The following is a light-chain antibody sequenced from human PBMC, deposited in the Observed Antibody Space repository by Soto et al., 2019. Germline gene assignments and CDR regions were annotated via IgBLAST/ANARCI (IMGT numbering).Light chain of an antibody. CDR3: LQDYNYPYT. V-gene: IGKV1-6*01. Sequence: IQMTQSPSSLSASVGDRVTITCRASQSISSYLNWYQQKPGKAPKLLIFAASTLQSGVPSRFSGSGSGTDFTPTISSLQPEDFATYYCLQDYNYPYTFGQGTKVDIK. CDR1: QSISSY. J-gene: IGKJ2*01. CDR2: AAS.